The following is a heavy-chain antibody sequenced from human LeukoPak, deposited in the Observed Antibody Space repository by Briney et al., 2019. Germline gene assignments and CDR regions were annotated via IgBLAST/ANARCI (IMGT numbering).Heavy chain of an antibody. CDR2: IRSKASSYAS. D-gene: IGHD2-15*01. CDR3: TRERGYCSGGSCYPSYYYYYYYMDV. Sequence: PGGSLRLSCAASGFTFSGSAMHWVRQASGKGLGGVGRIRSKASSYASAYPASVKGRFTISRDDSKNTAYLQLNSLKTEDTAVYYCTRERGYCSGGSCYPSYYYYYYYMDVWGKGTTVTVSS. CDR1: GFTFSGSA. J-gene: IGHJ6*03. V-gene: IGHV3-73*01.